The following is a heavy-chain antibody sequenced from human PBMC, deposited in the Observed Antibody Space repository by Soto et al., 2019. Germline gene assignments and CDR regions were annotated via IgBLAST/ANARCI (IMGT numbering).Heavy chain of an antibody. Sequence: QVQLQESGPGLVKPSETLSLTCTVSGGSISSYYWSWIRQPPGKGLEWIGYIYYSGSTNYNPSLKXRVTISVATSKNQLSLKLSSVTAADTAVSYCARVCGGAFDYWGQGTLVTVSS. J-gene: IGHJ4*02. V-gene: IGHV4-59*01. CDR2: IYYSGST. D-gene: IGHD2-15*01. CDR1: GGSISSYY. CDR3: ARVCGGAFDY.